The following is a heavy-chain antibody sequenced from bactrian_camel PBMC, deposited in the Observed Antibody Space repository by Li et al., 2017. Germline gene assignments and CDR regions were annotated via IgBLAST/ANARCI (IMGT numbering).Heavy chain of an antibody. V-gene: IGHV3S25*01. D-gene: IGHD6*01. CDR1: GFASSNYW. Sequence: QLVESGGGLVQPGGSLRLSCAASGFASSNYWMCWVRQAPGKGLEWVTTINSGGGTTYYADSVKGRFTISRDNAKNTVYLQMNSLKPDDTAVYSCARVRGVVAVGFVDYWGQGTQVTVS. J-gene: IGHJ4*01. CDR3: ARVRGVVAVGFVDY. CDR2: INSGGGTT.